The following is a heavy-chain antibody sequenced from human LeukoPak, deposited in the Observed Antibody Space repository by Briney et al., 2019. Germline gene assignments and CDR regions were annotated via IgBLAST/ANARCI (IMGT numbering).Heavy chain of an antibody. J-gene: IGHJ4*02. Sequence: RPGGSLRLSCATSGFTFVDYGLSWVRRAPGKGLEWLCAIYYNGAITDADSVKGRFTISRDNAKNSLYLRMDSLRAEDTALYYCARDRLGPSFSVSHFDLWGQGTLVTVSS. D-gene: IGHD3-3*02. CDR2: IYYNGAIT. V-gene: IGHV3-20*04. CDR1: GFTFVDYG. CDR3: ARDRLGPSFSVSHFDL.